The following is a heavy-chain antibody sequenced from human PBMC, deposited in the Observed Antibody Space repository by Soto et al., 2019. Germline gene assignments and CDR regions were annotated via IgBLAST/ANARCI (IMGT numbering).Heavy chain of an antibody. J-gene: IGHJ6*02. CDR1: GGSISSGGYY. V-gene: IGHV4-31*03. Sequence: PSETLSLTCTVSGGSISSGGYYWSWIRQHPGKGLEWIGYIYYSGSTYYNPSLKSRVTISVDTSKNQFSLKLSSVTAADTAVYYCARDWGALGDSGYDKYYYYYYGMDVWGQGTTVTVSS. CDR3: ARDWGALGDSGYDKYYYYYYGMDV. CDR2: IYYSGST. D-gene: IGHD5-12*01.